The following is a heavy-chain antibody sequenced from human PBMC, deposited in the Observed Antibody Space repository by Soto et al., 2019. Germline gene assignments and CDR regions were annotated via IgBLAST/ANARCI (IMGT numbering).Heavy chain of an antibody. CDR2: ISWNSATL. J-gene: IGHJ4*02. CDR3: AKDVGSYYYDTSAYLYDY. D-gene: IGHD3-22*01. CDR1: GFIFEDFA. Sequence: GGSLRLSCVGSGFIFEDFAMNWVRQVPGKGLEWVSGISWNSATLAYADSVKGRFIVSRDNAKNILYLQMNSLRAEDAALYYCAKDVGSYYYDTSAYLYDYWGQGTLVTVSS. V-gene: IGHV3-9*01.